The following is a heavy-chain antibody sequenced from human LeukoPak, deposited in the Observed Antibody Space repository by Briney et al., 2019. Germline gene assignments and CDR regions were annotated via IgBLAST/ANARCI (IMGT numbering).Heavy chain of an antibody. J-gene: IGHJ6*03. CDR3: ARALGRYCSSTSCDMDV. D-gene: IGHD2-2*01. Sequence: GGSLRLSCAASGFTFSSCWMSWVRQAPGKGLEWVANIKQDGSEKYYVDSVKGRFTISRDNAKNSLYLQMNSLRAEDTAVYYCARALGRYCSSTSCDMDVWGKGTTVTVSS. CDR1: GFTFSSCW. V-gene: IGHV3-7*01. CDR2: IKQDGSEK.